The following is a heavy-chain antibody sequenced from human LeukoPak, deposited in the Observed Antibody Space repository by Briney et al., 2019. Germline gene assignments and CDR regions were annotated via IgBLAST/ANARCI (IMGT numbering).Heavy chain of an antibody. J-gene: IGHJ3*02. V-gene: IGHV4-39*02. CDR2: IYYSGST. CDR3: ARDQGGSYKRMGSKLAFDI. D-gene: IGHD1-26*01. CDR1: GGSISSSSYY. Sequence: TPSETLSLTCTVSGGSISSSSYYWGWIRQPPGKGLEWIGSIYYSGSTYYNPSLKSRVTISVDTSKNQFSLKLSSVTAADTAVYYCARDQGGSYKRMGSKLAFDIWGQGTMVTVSS.